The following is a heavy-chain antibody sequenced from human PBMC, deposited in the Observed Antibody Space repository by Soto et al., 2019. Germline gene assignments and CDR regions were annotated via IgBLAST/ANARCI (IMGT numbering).Heavy chain of an antibody. J-gene: IGHJ5*02. CDR3: ASDMSTT. V-gene: IGHV1-8*01. D-gene: IGHD2-2*01. CDR2: MNPNSGHT. Sequence: QVQLVQSGAEVKKPGASVKVSCKASGYTFTSHDINWMRQTTGQGLEWMGWMNPNSGHTNSAQKFQGRVTMTRDTDIITSSMELTNLRSEDTAIYYCASDMSTTWGQGTLVTFSS. CDR1: GYTFTSHD.